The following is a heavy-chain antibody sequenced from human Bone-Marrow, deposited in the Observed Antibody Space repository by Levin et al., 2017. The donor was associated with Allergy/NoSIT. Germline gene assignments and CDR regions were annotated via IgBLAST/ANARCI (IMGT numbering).Heavy chain of an antibody. D-gene: IGHD1-26*01. CDR3: TTDVGGPLGY. J-gene: IGHJ4*02. CDR1: GFIFGDYG. Sequence: KAGGSLRLSCTASGFIFGDYGFSWVRQAPGKGLEWVGRIKSKTNGGTTDYAAPVKGRFTISRDDSINTLFLQMNSLKTEDTAVYYCTTDVGGPLGYWGQGTLVTVSS. CDR2: IKSKTNGGTT. V-gene: IGHV3-15*01.